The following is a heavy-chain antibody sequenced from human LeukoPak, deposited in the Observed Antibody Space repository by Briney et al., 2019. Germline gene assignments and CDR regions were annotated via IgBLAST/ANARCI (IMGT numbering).Heavy chain of an antibody. J-gene: IGHJ4*02. Sequence: GGSLRLSCSASGFTFSSYSMNWVRQSPGEGLEGVASISSSSSYIYYADSVKGRFTISRDNAKNSPYLQMNSLRAEDTAVYYCARRHDYGDYGLDCWGQGTLATVSS. CDR2: ISSSSSYI. CDR1: GFTFSSYS. CDR3: ARRHDYGDYGLDC. D-gene: IGHD4-17*01. V-gene: IGHV3-21*01.